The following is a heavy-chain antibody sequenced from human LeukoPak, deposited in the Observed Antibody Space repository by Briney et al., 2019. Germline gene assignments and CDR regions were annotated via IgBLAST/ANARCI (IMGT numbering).Heavy chain of an antibody. CDR3: AKDAVMYYDFWSGYYFSSYYFDY. CDR2: ISGSGGST. J-gene: IGHJ4*02. CDR1: GFTFSSYA. D-gene: IGHD3-3*01. Sequence: GGSLRLSCAASGFTFSSYAMSWVRQAPGKGLEWVSAISGSGGSTYYADSVKGRFTISRDNPKNTLYLQMNSLRAEDTAVYYCAKDAVMYYDFWSGYYFSSYYFDYWGQGTLVTVSS. V-gene: IGHV3-23*01.